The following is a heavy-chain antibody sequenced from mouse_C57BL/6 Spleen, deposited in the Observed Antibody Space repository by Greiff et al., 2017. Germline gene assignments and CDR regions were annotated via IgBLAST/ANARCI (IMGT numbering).Heavy chain of an antibody. V-gene: IGHV5-6*01. CDR1: GFTFSSYG. D-gene: IGHD2-3*01. Sequence: EVKLVESGGDLVKPGGSLKLSCAASGFTFSSYGMSWVRQTPDKRLEWVATISSGGSYTYYPDSVKGRFTISRDNAKNTLYLQMSSLKSEDTAMYYCAREEDGYYYFDYGGQGTTLTVSS. CDR2: ISSGGSYT. CDR3: AREEDGYYYFDY. J-gene: IGHJ2*01.